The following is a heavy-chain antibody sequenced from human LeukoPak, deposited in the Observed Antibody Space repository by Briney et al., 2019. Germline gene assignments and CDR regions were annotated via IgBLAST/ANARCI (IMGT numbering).Heavy chain of an antibody. Sequence: GGSLRLSCAASGFTFDNCAMSWVRQAPGKGLEWVSTISGSGVHSYHADSVKGRFTISRDNSKNTLDLQMNSLRAEDTAVYYCAKHAGYSGRQNSDYWGQGTLVTVSS. CDR2: ISGSGVHS. J-gene: IGHJ4*02. CDR1: GFTFDNCA. CDR3: AKHAGYSGRQNSDY. D-gene: IGHD6-13*01. V-gene: IGHV3-23*01.